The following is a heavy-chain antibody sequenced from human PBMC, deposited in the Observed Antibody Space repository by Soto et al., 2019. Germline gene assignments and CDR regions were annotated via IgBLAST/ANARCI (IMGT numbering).Heavy chain of an antibody. V-gene: IGHV4-59*08. D-gene: IGHD2-2*01. CDR3: ARLGVGALPVGWFDP. J-gene: IGHJ5*02. CDR1: GGSISSYY. Sequence: SETLSLTCTVSGGSISSYYWSWIRQPPGKGLEWIGYIYYSGSTNYNPSLKSRVTISVDTSKNQFSLKLSSVTAADTAVYYCARLGVGALPVGWFDPWGQGTLVTVSS. CDR2: IYYSGST.